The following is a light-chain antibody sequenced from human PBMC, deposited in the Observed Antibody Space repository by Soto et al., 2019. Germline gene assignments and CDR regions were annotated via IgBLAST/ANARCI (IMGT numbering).Light chain of an antibody. CDR2: DVS. V-gene: IGLV2-14*01. CDR1: SSDVGGYNY. CDR3: SSYTRTTTLV. J-gene: IGLJ2*01. Sequence: QSALTQPASVSGSPGQSITISCTGTSSDVGGYNYVSWYQQHPGKAPQLMIYDVSNRPSGVSDRFSGSKSGNTASLTISGLQAEDEADYYCSSYTRTTTLVFRGGTKVTVL.